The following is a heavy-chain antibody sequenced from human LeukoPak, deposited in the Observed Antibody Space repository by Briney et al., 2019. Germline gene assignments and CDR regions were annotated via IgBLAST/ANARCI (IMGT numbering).Heavy chain of an antibody. J-gene: IGHJ2*01. V-gene: IGHV4-4*07. Sequence: SETLSLTCTVSGGSISSYYLSWIRQPAGKGLEWIWRIYTSGSTNYNPSLKSRVSMSVDTSKNQFSLKLSSVTAADTAVYYCARAEVVVVPERYVDLWGRGTLVTVSS. CDR3: ARAEVVVVPERYVDL. D-gene: IGHD3-22*01. CDR2: IYTSGST. CDR1: GGSISSYY.